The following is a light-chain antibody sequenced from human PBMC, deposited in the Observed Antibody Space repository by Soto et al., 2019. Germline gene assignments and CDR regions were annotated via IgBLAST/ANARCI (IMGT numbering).Light chain of an antibody. CDR2: AAS. Sequence: DTQMTQSPSSLSASVGDRVTITCRASQSISSYFNWYQQRPGKVPKLLIYAASSLQSGVPSRFSGRGSGTDFTLTISSLQPEDSAIYYCQQTYRTPYTFGQGTKLEIK. V-gene: IGKV1-39*01. CDR1: QSISSY. CDR3: QQTYRTPYT. J-gene: IGKJ2*01.